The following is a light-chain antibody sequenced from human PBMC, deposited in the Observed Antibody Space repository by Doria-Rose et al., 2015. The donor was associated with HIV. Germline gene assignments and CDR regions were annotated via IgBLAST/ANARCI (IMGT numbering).Light chain of an antibody. CDR1: QSFSSTY. J-gene: IGKJ1*01. CDR2: DGS. CDR3: HQYVTSLT. Sequence: TQSPGTLSLSPGERATLSCRAGQSFSSTYLAWYQQKRGQAPSLLIYDGSTRATGTPDSFSASGSGTDFTLSSIRLEPEDFALYYCHQYVTSLTFGQVTKVEI. V-gene: IGKV3-20*01.